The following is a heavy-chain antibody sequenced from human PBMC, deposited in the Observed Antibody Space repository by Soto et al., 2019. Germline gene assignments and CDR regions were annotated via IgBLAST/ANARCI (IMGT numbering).Heavy chain of an antibody. CDR3: ARDPVCSGGSCYDY. D-gene: IGHD2-15*01. CDR2: IKQDGSEI. J-gene: IGHJ4*02. V-gene: IGHV3-7*01. Sequence: VGSLRLSCAASGFTFSSYWMTWVRQAPGKGLEWVANIKQDGSEIYYGDSVKGRFTISRDNAENSLYLQMNSLRAEDTAVYYCARDPVCSGGSCYDYWGRGTLVTVSS. CDR1: GFTFSSYW.